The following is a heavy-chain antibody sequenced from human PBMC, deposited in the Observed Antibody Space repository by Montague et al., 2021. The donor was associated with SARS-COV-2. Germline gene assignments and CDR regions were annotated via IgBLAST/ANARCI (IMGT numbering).Heavy chain of an antibody. CDR1: GGSISSYY. Sequence: SETLSLTCTVSGGSISSYYWNWIRQSPGKGLEWIGYIYYSGSTKYNPSFKSRVTISVDTSKNQFSLKLSSVTAADTAVYYCARGGYYDYAFDIWGQGTMVTVSS. J-gene: IGHJ3*02. D-gene: IGHD3-22*01. V-gene: IGHV4-59*01. CDR2: IYYSGST. CDR3: ARGGYYDYAFDI.